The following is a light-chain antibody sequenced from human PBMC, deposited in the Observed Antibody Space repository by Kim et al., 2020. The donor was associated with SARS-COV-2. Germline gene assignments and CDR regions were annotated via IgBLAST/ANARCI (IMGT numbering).Light chain of an antibody. CDR3: QQYNIWPPYT. Sequence: VSTGETATLSCRASQSVRTNLAWYQHKPGQAPRLLIYGAFTRATGVPVRFTGSGSGTEFTLTITSLRSEDFAVYYCQQYNIWPPYTFGQGTKLEIK. CDR2: GAF. CDR1: QSVRTN. J-gene: IGKJ2*01. V-gene: IGKV3-15*01.